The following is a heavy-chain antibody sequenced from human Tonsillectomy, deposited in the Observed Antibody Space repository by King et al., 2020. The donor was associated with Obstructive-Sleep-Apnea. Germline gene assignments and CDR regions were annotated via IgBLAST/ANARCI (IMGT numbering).Heavy chain of an antibody. Sequence: QLQESGPRLVKPSETLSLICTGSGGSISMYYWSWIRQPPGKGLEWIGYIYYSVSTNYNPSLKVPFTISVDTSKNQFSLKLSSVTAADTAVYYCARGRDLYYDSSGIDYWGQGTLVTVSS. J-gene: IGHJ4*02. V-gene: IGHV4-59*01. D-gene: IGHD3-22*01. CDR2: IYYSVST. CDR1: GGSISMYY. CDR3: ARGRDLYYDSSGIDY.